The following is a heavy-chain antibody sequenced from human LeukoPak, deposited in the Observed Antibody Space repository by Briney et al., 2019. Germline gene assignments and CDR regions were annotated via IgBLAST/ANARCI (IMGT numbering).Heavy chain of an antibody. CDR3: ARGLAAFSSS. D-gene: IGHD6-13*01. J-gene: IGHJ4*02. V-gene: IGHV4-39*07. CDR2: IYYSGST. CDR1: GFTFSSYA. Sequence: GSLRLSCAASGFTFSSYAMSWVRKAPGKGLEWIGSIYYSGSTYYNPSLKSRVTISVDTSKNQFSLKLSSVTAADTAVYYCARGLAAFSSSWGQGTLVTVSS.